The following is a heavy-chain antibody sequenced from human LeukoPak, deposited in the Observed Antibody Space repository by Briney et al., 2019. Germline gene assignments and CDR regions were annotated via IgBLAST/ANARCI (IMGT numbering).Heavy chain of an antibody. CDR1: GYTFTSYD. CDR3: ASHNWNPRGAPWTNWFDP. Sequence: ASVKVSCKASGYTFTSYDINWVRQAPGQGLEWVGWISAYNGNTNYAQKLQGRVTMTTDTSTSTAYMELRSLRSDDTAVYYCASHNWNPRGAPWTNWFDPWGQGTLVTVSS. V-gene: IGHV1-18*01. D-gene: IGHD1-20*01. J-gene: IGHJ5*02. CDR2: ISAYNGNT.